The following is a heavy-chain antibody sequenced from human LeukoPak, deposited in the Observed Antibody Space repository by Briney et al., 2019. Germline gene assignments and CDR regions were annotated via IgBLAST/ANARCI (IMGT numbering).Heavy chain of an antibody. V-gene: IGHV3-74*01. J-gene: IGHJ4*02. CDR3: GILAAAGRGPRN. CDR2: INSDGSST. Sequence: PGGSLRLSCAASGFTFSDCWMHWVRQAPGKGLVWVSRINSDGSSTSYADSVKGRFTVSRDNAKNTLFLQMNSLRAEDTAVYYCGILAAAGRGPRNWGQGTLVTVSS. D-gene: IGHD6-13*01. CDR1: GFTFSDCW.